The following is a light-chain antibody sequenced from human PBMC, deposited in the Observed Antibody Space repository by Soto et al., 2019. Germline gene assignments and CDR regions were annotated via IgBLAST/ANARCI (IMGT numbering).Light chain of an antibody. CDR2: GAS. CDR1: QSVSSN. CDR3: QQYGSSPTT. Sequence: EIVMTQSPATLSVSPGERATLSCRASQSVSSNLAWYQQKPGQAPRLLIYGASTRATGIPDRFSGSGSGTDFALTVSRLEPEDFAVYYCQQYGSSPTTFGQGTKVVIK. J-gene: IGKJ1*01. V-gene: IGKV3-20*01.